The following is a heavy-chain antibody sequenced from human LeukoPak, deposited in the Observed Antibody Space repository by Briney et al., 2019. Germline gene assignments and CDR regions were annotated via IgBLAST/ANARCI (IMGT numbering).Heavy chain of an antibody. CDR2: TDGSGGST. CDR1: GFTFSSYA. V-gene: IGHV3-23*01. CDR3: AKVLSGSQDY. D-gene: IGHD1-26*01. Sequence: GGSLGLSCAASGFTFSSYAMSWVRQAPGKGLEWVSATDGSGGSTYYADSVRGRFTISRDNSKNTLYLQMNSLRVEDTAVYYCAKVLSGSQDYWGQGTLVTVFS. J-gene: IGHJ4*02.